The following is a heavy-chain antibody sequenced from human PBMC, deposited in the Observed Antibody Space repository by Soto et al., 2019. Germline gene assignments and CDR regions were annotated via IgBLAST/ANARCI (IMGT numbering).Heavy chain of an antibody. CDR2: IIPIFGTA. V-gene: IGHV1-69*13. J-gene: IGHJ5*02. CDR3: ARDLGAYCGGDCHNWFDP. Sequence: SVKVSCKTSGGTFSSYAISWVRQAPGQGLEWMGGIIPIFGTANYAQKFQGRVTITADESTSTAYMELSSLRSEDTAVYYCARDLGAYCGGDCHNWFDPWGQGTLVTVSS. CDR1: GGTFSSYA. D-gene: IGHD2-21*02.